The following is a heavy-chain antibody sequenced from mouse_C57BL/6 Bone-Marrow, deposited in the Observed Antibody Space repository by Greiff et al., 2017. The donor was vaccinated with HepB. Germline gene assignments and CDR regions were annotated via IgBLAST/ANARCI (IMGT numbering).Heavy chain of an antibody. CDR3: ARNMVKGFAY. D-gene: IGHD2-2*01. V-gene: IGHV1-4*01. CDR1: GYTFTSYT. J-gene: IGHJ3*01. CDR2: INPSSGYT. Sequence: VKLVESGAELARPGASVKMSCKASGYTFTSYTMHWVKQRPGQGLEWIGYINPSSGYTKYNQKFKDKATLTADKSSSTAYMQLSSLTSEDSAVYYCARNMVKGFAYWGQGTLVTVSA.